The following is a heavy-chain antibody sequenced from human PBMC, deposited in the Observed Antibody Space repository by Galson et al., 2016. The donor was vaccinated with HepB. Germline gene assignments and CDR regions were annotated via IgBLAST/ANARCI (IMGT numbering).Heavy chain of an antibody. D-gene: IGHD1-1*01. CDR1: GFTFNTYA. V-gene: IGHV3-23*01. Sequence: SLRLSCAASGFTFNTYAMSWVRQAPGKGLEWVSTLSASGGATYYSDSVKGRFTNSRDNSKNTLYLQMNSLRDEDTAVYYCAKGRTGTTGPVEYWGQGTLVTVSS. CDR3: AKGRTGTTGPVEY. CDR2: LSASGGAT. J-gene: IGHJ4*02.